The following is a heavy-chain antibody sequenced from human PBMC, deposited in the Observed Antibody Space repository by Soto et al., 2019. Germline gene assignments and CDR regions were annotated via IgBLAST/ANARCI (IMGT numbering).Heavy chain of an antibody. CDR1: GGSISTYY. V-gene: IGHV4-59*01. Sequence: SETLSLTCTVSGGSISTYYWSWIRQPPGKGLEWIAYIYYTGSTNYNPSLKSRVTISVDTSKNQFSLKLSSVTAADTAVYYCARVLRFSGFAFDIWGQGTMVTVS. CDR2: IYYTGST. D-gene: IGHD3-3*01. J-gene: IGHJ3*02. CDR3: ARVLRFSGFAFDI.